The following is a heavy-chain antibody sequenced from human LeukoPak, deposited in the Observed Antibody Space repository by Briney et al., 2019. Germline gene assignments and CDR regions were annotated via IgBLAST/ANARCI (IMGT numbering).Heavy chain of an antibody. D-gene: IGHD3-3*01. J-gene: IGHJ6*02. CDR2: INPNSGGT. CDR3: ARDSDFWSGYRVVYYYYGMDV. Sequence: ASLKVSCKASGYTFTGYYMHWVRQAPGQGLEWMGWINPNSGGTNYAQKFQGSVTMTRDTSISTAYMELSRLRSDDTAVYYCARDSDFWSGYRVVYYYYGMDVWGQGTTVTVSS. CDR1: GYTFTGYY. V-gene: IGHV1-2*02.